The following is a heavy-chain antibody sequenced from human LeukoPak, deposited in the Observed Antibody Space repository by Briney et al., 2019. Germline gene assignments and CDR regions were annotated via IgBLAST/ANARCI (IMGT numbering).Heavy chain of an antibody. V-gene: IGHV1-24*01. CDR1: GYIFTSYG. CDR2: FDPEDGET. D-gene: IGHD1-26*01. Sequence: ASVKVSCKASGYIFTSYGISWVRQAPGKGLEWMGGFDPEDGETIYAQKFQGRVTMTEDTSTDTAYMELSSLRSEDTAVYYCATDPWYSGSYRDYWGQGTLVTVSS. CDR3: ATDPWYSGSYRDY. J-gene: IGHJ4*02.